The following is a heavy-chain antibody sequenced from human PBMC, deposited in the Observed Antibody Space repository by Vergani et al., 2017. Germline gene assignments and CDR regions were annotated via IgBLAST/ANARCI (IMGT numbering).Heavy chain of an antibody. V-gene: IGHV3-48*02. CDR1: GFTFRSYS. CDR2: ISSSSSTI. J-gene: IGHJ4*02. D-gene: IGHD5-12*01. Sequence: EVQLVESGGGLVQPGGSLRLSCAASGFTFRSYSMNWVRQAPGKGLEWVSYISSSSSTIYYADSVKGRFTISRDNAKNSLYLQMNSLRDEDTAVYYCARARFRAGWLRLERRFDYWGQGTLVTVSS. CDR3: ARARFRAGWLRLERRFDY.